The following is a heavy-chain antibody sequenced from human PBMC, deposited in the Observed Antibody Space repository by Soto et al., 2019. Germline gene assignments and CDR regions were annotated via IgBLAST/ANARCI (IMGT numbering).Heavy chain of an antibody. CDR3: TASSWTGAGLDF. J-gene: IGHJ4*01. Sequence: ASVKVSCKASGYTFTSWDVYWVRQAAGQGLEWMGYMNPRSGNTGYEQKFQGRVTMTSDTSISTAYMELSSLTSDDTAVYYCTASSWTGAGLDFWGQGTPVTVSS. CDR1: GYTFTSWD. CDR2: MNPRSGNT. V-gene: IGHV1-8*01. D-gene: IGHD6-13*01.